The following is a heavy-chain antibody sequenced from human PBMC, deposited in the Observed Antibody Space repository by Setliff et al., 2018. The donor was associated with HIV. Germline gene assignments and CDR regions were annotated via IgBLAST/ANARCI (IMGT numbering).Heavy chain of an antibody. D-gene: IGHD6-19*01. CDR2: IYTSGST. Sequence: PSETLSLTCSVSGDSISSYYWSLIRQRPGKGLEWIGHIYTSGSTNYNPSLKSRVTISVDTSKNQFSLKLSSVTAADTAVYYCIIAYSSGWLAPMGFDSWGQGTLVTVSS. V-gene: IGHV4-4*08. CDR3: IIAYSSGWLAPMGFDS. J-gene: IGHJ4*02. CDR1: GDSISSYY.